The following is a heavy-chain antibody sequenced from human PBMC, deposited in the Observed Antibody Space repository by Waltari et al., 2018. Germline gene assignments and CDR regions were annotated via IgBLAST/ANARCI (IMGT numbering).Heavy chain of an antibody. V-gene: IGHV3-23*01. Sequence: EVQLLESGGGLVQPGGSLRLSCVGTGFSFSTYGMTWVRQAPGKGLEVVSAISGSGKDTYYADFVKGRFTMSRDNSKNTLYLHMKNVRVDDTAIYYCAKDLRASAGPYWGQGTLVTVSS. CDR2: ISGSGKDT. CDR3: AKDLRASAGPY. D-gene: IGHD6-13*01. CDR1: GFSFSTYG. J-gene: IGHJ4*02.